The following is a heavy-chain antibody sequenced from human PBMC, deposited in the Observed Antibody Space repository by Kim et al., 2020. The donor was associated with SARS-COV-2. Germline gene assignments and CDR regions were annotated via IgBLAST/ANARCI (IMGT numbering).Heavy chain of an antibody. CDR3: ARYEITNYDSLTGFLLDYYDGRDV. J-gene: IGHJ6*02. Sequence: SVKVSCKASGGTFSSYAISLVRQAPGQGLEWMGRIIPILGIANYAQKFQGRVTITADISTSTAYMELSSLRSEDTAVYYCARYEITNYDSLTGFLLDYYDGRDVWGQGTTFTVSS. CDR1: GGTFSSYA. D-gene: IGHD3-9*01. CDR2: IIPILGIA. V-gene: IGHV1-69*04.